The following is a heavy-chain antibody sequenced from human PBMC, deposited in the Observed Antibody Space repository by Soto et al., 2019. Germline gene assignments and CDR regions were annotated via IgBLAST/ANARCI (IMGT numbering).Heavy chain of an antibody. CDR1: GGSFSGYY. J-gene: IGHJ6*02. Sequence: SETLSLTCGVYGGSFSGYYWSWIRQPPGKGLEWIGEINHSGSTNYSPSLKSRVTISVDTSKNQFSLELASVTAADTAVYYCARSQSIYRFLDPMDVWGQGTTVTVSS. CDR3: ARSQSIYRFLDPMDV. CDR2: INHSGST. V-gene: IGHV4-34*01. D-gene: IGHD3-3*01.